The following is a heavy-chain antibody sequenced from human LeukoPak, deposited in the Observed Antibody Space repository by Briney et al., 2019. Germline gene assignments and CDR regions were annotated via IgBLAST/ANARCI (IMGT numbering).Heavy chain of an antibody. CDR2: IRYDGSNK. J-gene: IGHJ4*02. CDR1: GFTFSSYG. V-gene: IGHV3-30*02. CDR3: AKDARYYGSGSYYSYFDY. Sequence: GGSLRLSCAASGFTFSSYGMHWVRQAPGKGLEWVAFIRYDGSNKYYADSVKGRFTISRDNSKNTLYLQMNSLRAEDTAVYYCAKDARYYGSGSYYSYFDYWGQGTLVTVSS. D-gene: IGHD3-10*01.